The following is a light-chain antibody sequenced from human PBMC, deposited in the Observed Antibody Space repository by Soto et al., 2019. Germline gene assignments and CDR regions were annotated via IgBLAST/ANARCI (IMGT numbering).Light chain of an antibody. CDR2: EVS. J-gene: IGLJ3*02. V-gene: IGLV2-14*01. CDR1: SSDVGGYNY. Sequence: QSALTQPASVSGSPGQSITISCTGTSSDVGGYNYVSWYQQHPGKAPKLMIYEVSNRPSGVSNRFSASKSGNTASLTISGLQAGDEADYYCSSYTSSSPSWVFGGGTKLTVL. CDR3: SSYTSSSPSWV.